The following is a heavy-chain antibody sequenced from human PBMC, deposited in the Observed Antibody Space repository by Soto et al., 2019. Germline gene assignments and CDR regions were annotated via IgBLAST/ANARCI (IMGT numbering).Heavy chain of an antibody. CDR1: GFSLSTSGVG. CDR2: IYWDDDK. V-gene: IGHV2-5*02. J-gene: IGHJ6*02. CDR3: AHARRLSGYEYYYYYYGMDV. D-gene: IGHD5-12*01. Sequence: QITLKESGPTLVKPTQTLTLTCTFSGFSLSTSGVGVGWIRQPPGKALEWRALIYWDDDKRYSPSLKSRLTITTDTSKNQVVLTMTNMGPVDTATYYCAHARRLSGYEYYYYYYGMDVWGQGNTVTVSS.